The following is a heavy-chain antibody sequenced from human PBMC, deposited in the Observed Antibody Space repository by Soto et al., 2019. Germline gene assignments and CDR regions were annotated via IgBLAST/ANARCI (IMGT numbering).Heavy chain of an antibody. Sequence: QITLKESGPTLVKPTQTLTLTCTFSGFSLSTSGVGVGWIRQPPGKALEWLALIYWDDNKQYSPSLESRLTITKDTSKNQVVLTMTNMDPVDTATYYCAHKGHLHFYYHRMDVWGQGTTVTVSS. CDR1: GFSLSTSGVG. V-gene: IGHV2-5*02. J-gene: IGHJ6*02. CDR2: IYWDDNK. CDR3: AHKGHLHFYYHRMDV.